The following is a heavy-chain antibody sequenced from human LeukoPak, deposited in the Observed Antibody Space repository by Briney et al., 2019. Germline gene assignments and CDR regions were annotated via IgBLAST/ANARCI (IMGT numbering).Heavy chain of an antibody. CDR1: GGTFSSYA. D-gene: IGHD5-18*01. V-gene: IGHV1-69*05. CDR2: IIPIFGTA. Sequence: SVKVSCKASGGTFSSYAISWVRQAPGQGLEWMGGIIPIFGTANYAQKFQGRVTMTTDTSTSTAYMELRSLRSDDTAVYYCARTSGTATPRFDYWGQGTLVTVSS. J-gene: IGHJ4*02. CDR3: ARTSGTATPRFDY.